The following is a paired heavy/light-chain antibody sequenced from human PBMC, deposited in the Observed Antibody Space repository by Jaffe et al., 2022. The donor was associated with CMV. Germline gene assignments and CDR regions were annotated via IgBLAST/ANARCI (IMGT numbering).Heavy chain of an antibody. J-gene: IGHJ3*02. Sequence: EVQLLESGGGLVQPGGSLRVSCAASGFTFGSYAMSWVRQAPGKGLEWVSLITPNGDRTYNADSVKGRFTISRDNSKNTLYLQMNSLRTEDTAVYYCAKKRGDAFDIWGQGTMVSVSS. V-gene: IGHV3-23*01. CDR1: GFTFGSYA. CDR2: ITPNGDRT. CDR3: AKKRGDAFDI.
Light chain of an antibody. Sequence: QSELTQPPSVSAAPGQKVTISCSGSSSNIGKNYVSWYQQFPGTGPKLLIYENNERPSGIPDRFSASKSGTSATLGITGLQTGDEAEYYCGTWDSSLSAWVFGGGTKLTVL. CDR2: ENN. CDR1: SSNIGKNY. CDR3: GTWDSSLSAWV. V-gene: IGLV1-51*02. J-gene: IGLJ3*02.